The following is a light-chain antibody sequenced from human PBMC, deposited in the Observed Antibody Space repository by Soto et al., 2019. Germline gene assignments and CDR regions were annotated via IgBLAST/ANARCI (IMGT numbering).Light chain of an antibody. Sequence: QSALTQPASVSGSPGQSITISCTGTSSDVGGYNYVSWYQQHPGKAPKLMIYEVNNRPSGVSNRFSGSKSGNTASLTISGLQAEDEADYYCSSNTSNNTVVFGGGTKLTVL. CDR2: EVN. J-gene: IGLJ2*01. CDR1: SSDVGGYNY. V-gene: IGLV2-14*01. CDR3: SSNTSNNTVV.